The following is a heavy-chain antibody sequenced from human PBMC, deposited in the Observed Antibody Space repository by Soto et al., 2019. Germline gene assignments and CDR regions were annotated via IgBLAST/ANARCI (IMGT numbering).Heavy chain of an antibody. J-gene: IGHJ5*02. Sequence: XESLRLSCAASGFTFSSYAMSGVRQAPGKGLEWVSAISGSGGSTYYADSVKGRFTISRDNSKNTLYLQMKSLRAEDTAVYYCAKEGGNYYDTPGWFDPWGQGTLVTVSS. V-gene: IGHV3-23*01. CDR1: GFTFSSYA. CDR3: AKEGGNYYDTPGWFDP. D-gene: IGHD3-22*01. CDR2: ISGSGGST.